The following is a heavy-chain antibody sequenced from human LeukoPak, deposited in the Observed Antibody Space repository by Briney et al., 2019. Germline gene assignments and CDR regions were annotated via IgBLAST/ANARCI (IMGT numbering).Heavy chain of an antibody. CDR3: GIEVAGLYYFDY. CDR2: IKSKTDGGTT. D-gene: IGHD1-26*01. J-gene: IGHJ4*02. Sequence: GGSLRLSCAASGFTFSNAWMCWVRQAPGKGLEWVGRIKSKTDGGTTDYAAPVKGRFTISRDDSKNTLYLQMNSLKTEDTAVYYCGIEVAGLYYFDYWGQGTLVTVSS. V-gene: IGHV3-15*01. CDR1: GFTFSNAW.